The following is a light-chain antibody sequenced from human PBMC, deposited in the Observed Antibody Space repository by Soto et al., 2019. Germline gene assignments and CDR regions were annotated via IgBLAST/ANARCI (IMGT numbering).Light chain of an antibody. V-gene: IGKV3-11*01. Sequence: EIVLTQSLATLSLSPGERATLSCRASQSVSSYLAWYQQQPGQAPRLLIYDASNRATGIPARFSGSGSGTDFNLTISSLEPEYVSVYYSQQLSNWSPLFSFGPGTKVDIK. CDR3: QQLSNWSPLFS. CDR1: QSVSSY. J-gene: IGKJ3*01. CDR2: DAS.